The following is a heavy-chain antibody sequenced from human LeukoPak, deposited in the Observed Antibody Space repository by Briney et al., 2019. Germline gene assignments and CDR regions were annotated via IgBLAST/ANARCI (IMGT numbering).Heavy chain of an antibody. CDR2: ISGYNGNT. Sequence: ASVKVSCKASGYIFTNFGISWVRQARGQGLEWMGWISGYNGNTKYVQKFQGRVTMTTDTSTSTAYMELRSLRSGDTAVYYCARGGWEPTGFFDYWGQGTLVTVSS. CDR1: GYIFTNFG. D-gene: IGHD1-26*01. J-gene: IGHJ4*02. CDR3: ARGGWEPTGFFDY. V-gene: IGHV1-18*01.